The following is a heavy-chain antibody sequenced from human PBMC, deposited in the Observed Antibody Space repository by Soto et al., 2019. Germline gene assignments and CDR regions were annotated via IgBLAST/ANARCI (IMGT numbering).Heavy chain of an antibody. J-gene: IGHJ5*02. V-gene: IGHV1-2*02. Sequence: QVQLVQSGAAVKKPGASVKVSCKASGFSFTGYYIHWLRQAPGQGLEWMGWINAHSGGTEYAQKFQGRVTLTRDTSIATAYLTLTSLTSDDTAIYFCVGGADLEGRYNWFDPWGQGTLVTVSS. CDR2: INAHSGGT. CDR1: GFSFTGYY. D-gene: IGHD3-3*01. CDR3: VGGADLEGRYNWFDP.